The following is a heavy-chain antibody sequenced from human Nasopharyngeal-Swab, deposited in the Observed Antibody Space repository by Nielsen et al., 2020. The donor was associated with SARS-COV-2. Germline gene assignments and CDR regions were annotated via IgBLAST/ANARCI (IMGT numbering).Heavy chain of an antibody. V-gene: IGHV4-34*01. CDR1: GGSFSGYY. Sequence: SETLSLTCAVYGGSFSGYYWSWIRQPPGKGLEWIGEINHSGSTNYNPSLKSRVTISVDKSKNQFSLKLSSVTAADTAVYYCARDSSGWVYGMDVWGQGTTVTVSS. D-gene: IGHD6-19*01. CDR3: ARDSSGWVYGMDV. CDR2: INHSGST. J-gene: IGHJ6*02.